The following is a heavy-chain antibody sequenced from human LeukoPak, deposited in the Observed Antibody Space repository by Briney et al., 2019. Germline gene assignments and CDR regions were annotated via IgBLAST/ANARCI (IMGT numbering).Heavy chain of an antibody. J-gene: IGHJ3*02. CDR2: IKQDGSER. CDR3: AKSPGMIQLWFTAFDI. Sequence: GGSLRLSCAASGFTFSSYAMSWVRQAPGKGLEWVASIKQDGSERYYVDSVKGRFTISRDNAKNSLYLQMNRLRAEDTAVYYCAKSPGMIQLWFTAFDIWGQGTMATVSS. V-gene: IGHV3-7*01. D-gene: IGHD5-18*01. CDR1: GFTFSSYA.